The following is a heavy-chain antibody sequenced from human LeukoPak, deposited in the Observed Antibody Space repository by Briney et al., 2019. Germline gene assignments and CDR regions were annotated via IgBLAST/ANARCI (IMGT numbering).Heavy chain of an antibody. CDR1: GYTFTSYG. J-gene: IGHJ4*02. CDR3: ARWATALVDY. D-gene: IGHD5-18*01. V-gene: IGHV1-18*01. CDR2: ISAYNGNT. Sequence: ASVKVSCKASGYTFTSYGFTWVRQAPGQGLEWMGWISAYNGNTNYAQKFQGRVTMTTDTSTRTAYMELRSLRSDDTAVYYCARWATALVDYWGQGTLVTVSS.